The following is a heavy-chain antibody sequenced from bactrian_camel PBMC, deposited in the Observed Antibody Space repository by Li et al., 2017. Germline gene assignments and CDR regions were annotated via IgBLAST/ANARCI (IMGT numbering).Heavy chain of an antibody. V-gene: IGHV3S40*01. CDR3: AEVYSRARGNECPNVNQAEFGY. J-gene: IGHJ6*01. CDR2: ITSLPSLFQAA. D-gene: IGHD2*01. CDR1: GITFSRHD. Sequence: DVQLVESGGGLVQPGESLRLSCVASGITFSRHDMSWVRQAPGKEVEWVAGITSLPSLFQAASYADSVKGRFTISRDNAKDTLYLQMNNLKPEDTAMYYCAEVYSRARGNECPNVNQAEFGYWGQGTQVTVS.